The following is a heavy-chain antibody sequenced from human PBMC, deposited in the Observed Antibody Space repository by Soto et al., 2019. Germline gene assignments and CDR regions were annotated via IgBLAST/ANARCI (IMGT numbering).Heavy chain of an antibody. V-gene: IGHV1-69*02. D-gene: IGHD4-17*01. Sequence: QVQLVQSGAEVKKPGSSVKVSCKASGGTLSNYPINWVRQAPGQGLEWMGRIIPILGIANYAQKFQGRVTITADKSTSTAYMELSSRRSDDTAVYYCARGLDYGGWFDPWGQGTLVTVSS. CDR2: IIPILGIA. CDR3: ARGLDYGGWFDP. J-gene: IGHJ5*02. CDR1: GGTLSNYP.